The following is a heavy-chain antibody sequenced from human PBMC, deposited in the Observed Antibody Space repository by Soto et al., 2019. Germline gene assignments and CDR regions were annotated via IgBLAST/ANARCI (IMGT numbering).Heavy chain of an antibody. Sequence: GGSLRLSCAASGFTFSSYWMSWVRQAPGKGLEWVANIKQDGSEKYYVDSVKGRFTISRDNAKNSLYLQMNSLRAEDTAVYYCARETQLRLIAARPDYYYYGMDVWGQGTTVTVSS. V-gene: IGHV3-7*01. CDR2: IKQDGSEK. CDR1: GFTFSSYW. CDR3: ARETQLRLIAARPDYYYYGMDV. J-gene: IGHJ6*02. D-gene: IGHD6-6*01.